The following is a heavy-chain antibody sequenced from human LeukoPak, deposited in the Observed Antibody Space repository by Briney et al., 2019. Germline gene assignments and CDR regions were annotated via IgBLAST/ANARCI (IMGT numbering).Heavy chain of an antibody. J-gene: IGHJ5*02. D-gene: IGHD4-23*01. Sequence: SETLSLTCSVSGASISSSDYYWGWIRQPPGKGLEWIGTIYHSGSTYYNTSLKSRVTISVDTSKNQFSLKFNSVTAADTAVYYCARDLRTTVVDNWFDPWGQGTLVTVSS. CDR1: GASISSSDYY. CDR3: ARDLRTTVVDNWFDP. V-gene: IGHV4-39*07. CDR2: IYHSGST.